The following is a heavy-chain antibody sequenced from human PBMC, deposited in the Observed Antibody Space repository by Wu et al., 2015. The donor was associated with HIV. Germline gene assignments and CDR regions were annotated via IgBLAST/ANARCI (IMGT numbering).Heavy chain of an antibody. V-gene: IGHV1-2*02. CDR3: ARDLSIISPGXPSAGIQY. Sequence: QVHLVQSGAEVRKPGASVRVSCTASGYTFTDYYIHWVRQAPGQGLEWMGWINPXSGGAHSAQTFQGRVTMTRDTSINTAYLDLSTLTSDDTAVYFCARDLSIISPGXPSAGIQYWGLGDPGHRLL. CDR2: INPXSGGA. CDR1: GYTFTDYY. J-gene: IGHJ4*02. D-gene: IGHD1-14*01.